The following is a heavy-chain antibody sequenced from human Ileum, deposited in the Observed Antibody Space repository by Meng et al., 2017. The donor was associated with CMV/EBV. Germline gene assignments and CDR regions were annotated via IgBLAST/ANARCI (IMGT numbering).Heavy chain of an antibody. CDR2: INPNSGDT. V-gene: IGHV1-2*02. J-gene: IGHJ4*02. CDR3: ARVILERRGGYFDY. Sequence: ASVKVFCKASGYTFTDHFIHWVRQAPGQGLEWMGWINPNSGDTNYAQKFQDRVTMTRDTSISTASLELSRLKPDDTAVYYCARVILERRGGYFDYWGQGRLVTVSS. CDR1: GYTFTDHF. D-gene: IGHD1-1*01.